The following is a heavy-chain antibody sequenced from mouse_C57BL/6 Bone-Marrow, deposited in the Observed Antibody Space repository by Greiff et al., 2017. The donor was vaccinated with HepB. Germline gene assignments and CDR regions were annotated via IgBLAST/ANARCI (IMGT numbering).Heavy chain of an antibody. CDR2: ISYDGSN. CDR3: ARESYGSSYNWYFDV. J-gene: IGHJ1*03. D-gene: IGHD1-1*01. CDR1: GYSITSGYY. V-gene: IGHV3-6*01. Sequence: EVKLVESGPGLVKPSQSLSLTCSVTGYSITSGYYWNWIRQFPGNKLEWMGYISYDGSNNYNPSLKNRISITRDTSKNQFFLKLNSVTTEDTATYYCARESYGSSYNWYFDVWGTGTTVTVSS.